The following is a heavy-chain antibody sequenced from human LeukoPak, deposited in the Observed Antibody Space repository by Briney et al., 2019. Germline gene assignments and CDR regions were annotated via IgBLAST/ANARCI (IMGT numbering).Heavy chain of an antibody. D-gene: IGHD3-22*01. Sequence: SETLSLTCTVSGGSISGFYWSWIRQPAGEGLEWIGRIYNSGTTNYNPSLRSRVIMSLDTFKNQFSLKLSSVTAADTAVYYCARSTRTYYYDNSGYYYFDNWGQGNLVTVSS. CDR1: GGSISGFY. CDR3: ARSTRTYYYDNSGYYYFDN. J-gene: IGHJ4*02. V-gene: IGHV4-4*07. CDR2: IYNSGTT.